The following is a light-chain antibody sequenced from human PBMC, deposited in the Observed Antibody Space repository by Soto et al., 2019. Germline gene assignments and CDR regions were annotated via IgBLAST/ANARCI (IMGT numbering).Light chain of an antibody. CDR3: QQYYSTPIT. CDR2: WAS. CDR1: QSVLYSSNNNNY. J-gene: IGKJ5*01. V-gene: IGKV4-1*01. Sequence: DIVMTQSPDSLAVSLGERATINCKSSQSVLYSSNNNNYLAWYQQKPGQPPKLLIYWASTRESGVPDRFSGSGSGTDFTLTISSLQADDVAVYYCQQYYSTPITFGQGTRLEIK.